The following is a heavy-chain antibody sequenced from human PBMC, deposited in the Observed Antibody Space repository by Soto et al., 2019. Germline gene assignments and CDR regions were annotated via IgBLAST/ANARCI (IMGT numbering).Heavy chain of an antibody. D-gene: IGHD3-9*01. CDR1: GGTFSSYA. J-gene: IGHJ6*02. CDR2: IIPIFGTA. Sequence: QVQLVQSGAEVKKPGSSVKVSCKASGGTFSSYAISWVRQAPGQGLEWMGGIIPIFGTANYAQKFQGRVRITADESTRTAQMELSSLRSEDTAVYYCARRKYYYILTGYYSSGGYYYYYGMDVWGQGTTVTVSS. V-gene: IGHV1-69*01. CDR3: ARRKYYYILTGYYSSGGYYYYYGMDV.